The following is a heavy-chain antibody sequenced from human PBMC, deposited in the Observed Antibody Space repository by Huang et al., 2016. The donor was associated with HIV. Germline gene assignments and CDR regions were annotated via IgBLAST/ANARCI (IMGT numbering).Heavy chain of an antibody. Sequence: QVQLVESGGGVVQPGRSLRLSCSASGFPFSTYVSHWVRPSPGKGLEGVAVMSHDATKKYYGDSVRGRFTISRDKSKDTLYLQVDSLRVEDTAVYFCAKARYDYGDYKIVSFDYWGQGSLVTVSS. J-gene: IGHJ4*02. CDR3: AKARYDYGDYKIVSFDY. D-gene: IGHD4-17*01. V-gene: IGHV3-30*18. CDR2: MSHDATKK. CDR1: GFPFSTYV.